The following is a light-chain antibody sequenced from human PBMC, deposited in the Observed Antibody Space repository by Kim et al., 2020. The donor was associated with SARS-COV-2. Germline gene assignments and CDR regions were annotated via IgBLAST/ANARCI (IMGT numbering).Light chain of an antibody. CDR3: QQYHSYSVS. CDR2: KAS. J-gene: IGKJ4*01. CDR1: QSISNW. V-gene: IGKV1-5*03. Sequence: DIQMTQSPSTLSASVGDRVTITCRASQSISNWLAWYQQKPGKAPKLLIYKASSLGSGVPSRFSGSGSGTDFTLTITSLQSDDSATYYCQQYHSYSVSFGGGTKVDIK.